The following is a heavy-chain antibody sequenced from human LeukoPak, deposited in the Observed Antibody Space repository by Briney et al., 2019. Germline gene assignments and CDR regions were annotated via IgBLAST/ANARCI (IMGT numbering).Heavy chain of an antibody. CDR2: IKYDGIDK. V-gene: IGHV3-7*01. J-gene: IGHJ4*02. Sequence: GGSLRLSCAASGFTFSSYAMSWVRQAPGKGLEWVAMIKYDGIDKQYLDSVKGRFTISRDNAKNSLYLEMNSLRAEDTAMYYCVRNRGWLQFDNWGQGTLVTVSS. D-gene: IGHD5-24*01. CDR1: GFTFSSYA. CDR3: VRNRGWLQFDN.